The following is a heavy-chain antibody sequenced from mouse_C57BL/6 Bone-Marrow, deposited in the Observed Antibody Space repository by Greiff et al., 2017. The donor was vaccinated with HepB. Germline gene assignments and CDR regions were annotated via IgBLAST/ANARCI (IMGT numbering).Heavy chain of an antibody. V-gene: IGHV5-12*01. D-gene: IGHD1-1*01. Sequence: EVQGVESGGGLVQPGGSLKLSCAASGFTFSDYYMYWVRQTPEKRLEWVAYISNGGGSTYYPDTVKGRFTISRDNAKNTLYLQMSRLKSEDTAMYYCARHGDYYGSSYDYYAMVYWGQGTSVTVSS. CDR1: GFTFSDYY. J-gene: IGHJ4*01. CDR2: ISNGGGST. CDR3: ARHGDYYGSSYDYYAMVY.